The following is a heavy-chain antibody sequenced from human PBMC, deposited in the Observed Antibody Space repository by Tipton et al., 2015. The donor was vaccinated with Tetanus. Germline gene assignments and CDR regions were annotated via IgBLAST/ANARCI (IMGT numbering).Heavy chain of an antibody. V-gene: IGHV4-61*08. CDR3: ARDQGGGRVVRLNWFDP. D-gene: IGHD6-6*01. CDR2: VSYSGRT. J-gene: IGHJ5*02. CDR1: GASVRRGDYS. Sequence: TLSLTCTVSGASVRRGDYSWNWIRQPPGKGLEWLAYVSYSGRTNSNYFLKSRITVSQDASKNQVSLRLTSVTAADTAVYYCARDQGGGRVVRLNWFDPWGQGTLVTISS.